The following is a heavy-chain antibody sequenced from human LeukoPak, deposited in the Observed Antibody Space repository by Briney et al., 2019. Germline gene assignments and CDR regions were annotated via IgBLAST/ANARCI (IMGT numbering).Heavy chain of an antibody. V-gene: IGHV3-21*01. J-gene: IGHJ4*02. CDR2: ISSSSSYI. Sequence: PGGSLRLSCAASGFTFSSYSMNWVRQAPGKGVEWVSSISSSSSYIYYADSVKGGSTISSDNANNSLYLQMNSLRAEDTAVYYCARDPSYSSGWYGWYYFDYWGQGTLVTVSS. D-gene: IGHD6-19*01. CDR1: GFTFSSYS. CDR3: ARDPSYSSGWYGWYYFDY.